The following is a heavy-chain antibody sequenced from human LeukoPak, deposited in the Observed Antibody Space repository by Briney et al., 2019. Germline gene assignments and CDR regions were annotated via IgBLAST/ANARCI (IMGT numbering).Heavy chain of an antibody. CDR3: AKDHDFWSGYYIGTDY. V-gene: IGHV3-23*01. CDR1: GFTFSNYA. J-gene: IGHJ4*02. CDR2: ISGSGGSK. D-gene: IGHD3-3*01. Sequence: GGSLRLSCAASGFTFSNYAMSWVRQAPGKGLEWVSAISGSGGSKYYADSVKGRFTISRDNSKNTLYLQMNSLRAEDTAVYYCAKDHDFWSGYYIGTDYWGQGTLVTVSS.